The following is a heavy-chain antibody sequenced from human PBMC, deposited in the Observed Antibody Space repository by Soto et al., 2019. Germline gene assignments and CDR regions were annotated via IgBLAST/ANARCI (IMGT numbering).Heavy chain of an antibody. V-gene: IGHV4-30-4*01. CDR1: GGSISSGDYY. CDR3: AREDLNYYDSSGYFY. J-gene: IGHJ4*02. D-gene: IGHD3-22*01. CDR2: IYYSGST. Sequence: TLSLTCTVSGGSISSGDYYWSWIRQPPGKGLEWIGYIYYSGSTYYNPSLKSRVTISVDTSKNQFSLKLSSVTAADTAVYYCAREDLNYYDSSGYFYWGQGTLVTVSS.